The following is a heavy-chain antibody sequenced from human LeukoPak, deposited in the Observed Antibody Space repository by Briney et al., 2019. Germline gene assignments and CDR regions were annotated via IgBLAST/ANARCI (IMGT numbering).Heavy chain of an antibody. CDR2: INHSGST. Sequence: PSETLSLTCAVYGGSFSGYYWSWIRQPPGKGLEWIGEINHSGSTNYNPSLKSRVTISVDTSKNQFSLKLSSVTAADTAVYYCARETPMGPMIVVVYDAFDIWGQGTMVTASS. D-gene: IGHD3-22*01. CDR1: GGSFSGYY. V-gene: IGHV4-34*01. J-gene: IGHJ3*02. CDR3: ARETPMGPMIVVVYDAFDI.